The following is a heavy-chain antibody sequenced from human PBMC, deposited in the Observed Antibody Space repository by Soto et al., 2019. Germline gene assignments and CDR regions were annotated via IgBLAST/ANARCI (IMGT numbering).Heavy chain of an antibody. CDR1: GGTFSSYA. CDR3: ARVEVDIVATTNYYFDY. Sequence: SVKVSCKASGGTFSSYAISWVRQAPGQGLEWMGGIIPTFGTANYAQKFQGRVMITADKSTSTAYMELSSLRSEDTAVYYCARVEVDIVATTNYYFDYWGQGTLVTVSS. D-gene: IGHD5-12*01. J-gene: IGHJ4*02. CDR2: IIPTFGTA. V-gene: IGHV1-69*06.